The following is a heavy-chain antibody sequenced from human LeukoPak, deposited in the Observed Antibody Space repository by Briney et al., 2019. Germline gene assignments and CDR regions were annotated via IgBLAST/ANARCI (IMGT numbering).Heavy chain of an antibody. CDR2: IYYSGRT. CDR3: ATTPNHDYGDLFAFDI. J-gene: IGHJ3*02. V-gene: IGHV4-39*01. Sequence: SETLSLTCTVSGGSISSSSYYWGWIRQPPGKGLEWIGSIYYSGRTYYNPSLKSRVTISVDTSKNQFSLKLSSVTAADTAVYYCATTPNHDYGDLFAFDIWGQGTMVTVSS. D-gene: IGHD4-17*01. CDR1: GGSISSSSYY.